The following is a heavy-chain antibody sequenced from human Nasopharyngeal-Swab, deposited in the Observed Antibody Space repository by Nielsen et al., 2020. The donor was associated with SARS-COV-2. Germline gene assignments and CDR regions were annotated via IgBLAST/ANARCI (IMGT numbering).Heavy chain of an antibody. Sequence: GSLRLSCTVSGGPVSPGSHSWTRIRQPPGKELEWIGHILYTGNTNYNPSLESRVTMSIDTSKNQFSLKLSSVTAADTAVYYCARDRGDLRKYHFDSWGQGTQIAVSS. J-gene: IGHJ4*02. CDR2: ILYTGNT. CDR3: ARDRGDLRKYHFDS. CDR1: GGPVSPGSHS. V-gene: IGHV4-61*01. D-gene: IGHD2-2*01.